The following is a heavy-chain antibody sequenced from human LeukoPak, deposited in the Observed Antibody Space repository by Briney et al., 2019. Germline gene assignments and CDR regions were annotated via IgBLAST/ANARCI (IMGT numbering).Heavy chain of an antibody. CDR2: IYSGGFT. CDR3: AKLLREDSRTVPAFDY. J-gene: IGHJ4*02. V-gene: IGHV3-66*04. D-gene: IGHD6-6*01. Sequence: GGSLRLSCAASGFTISNNYIRWLRQAPGKGLEWVSHIYSGGFTQFAGSVRGRFTMSRDSSKNTLFLQMNSLRAEDTAIYFCAKLLREDSRTVPAFDYWGPGTLVTVSS. CDR1: GFTISNNY.